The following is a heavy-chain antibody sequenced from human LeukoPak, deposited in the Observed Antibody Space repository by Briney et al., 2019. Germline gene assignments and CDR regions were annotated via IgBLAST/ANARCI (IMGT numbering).Heavy chain of an antibody. CDR2: IYYSGGT. V-gene: IGHV4-59*01. CDR1: GGSISSYY. D-gene: IGHD4-17*01. J-gene: IGHJ3*02. Sequence: SETLSLTCTVSGGSISSYYWSWIRQPPGKGLEWIGYIYYSGGTNYNPSLKSRVTISVDTSKNQFSLKLSSVTAADTAVYYCATTDYGDLDAFDIWGQGTMVTVSS. CDR3: ATTDYGDLDAFDI.